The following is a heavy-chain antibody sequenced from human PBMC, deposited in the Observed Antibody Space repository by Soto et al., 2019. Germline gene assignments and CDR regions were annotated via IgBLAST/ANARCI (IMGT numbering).Heavy chain of an antibody. V-gene: IGHV3-7*01. Sequence: RWWMNHFKKNPGKGLEWVANIKQDGSEKYYVDSVKGRFTISRDNAKNSLYLQMNSLRAEDTAVYYCASAVRMPQYGDLSLFDFRCHGTPVPVS. CDR2: IKQDGSEK. J-gene: IGHJ4*01. D-gene: IGHD4-17*01. CDR3: ASAVRMPQYGDLSLFDF. CDR1: RWW.